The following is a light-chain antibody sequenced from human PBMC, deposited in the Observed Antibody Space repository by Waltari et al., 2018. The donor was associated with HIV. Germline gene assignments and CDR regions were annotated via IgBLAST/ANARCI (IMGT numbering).Light chain of an antibody. CDR3: CSYAGLKV. Sequence: QSALTQPRSVFGSPGQSVTISCTGTSSDVGGYNYVSWYQQHPGKAPKLMIYDVSKRPSGVPDRFSGSKSGNTASLTISGLQAEDEADYYCCSYAGLKVFGTGTKVTVL. V-gene: IGLV2-11*01. CDR2: DVS. J-gene: IGLJ1*01. CDR1: SSDVGGYNY.